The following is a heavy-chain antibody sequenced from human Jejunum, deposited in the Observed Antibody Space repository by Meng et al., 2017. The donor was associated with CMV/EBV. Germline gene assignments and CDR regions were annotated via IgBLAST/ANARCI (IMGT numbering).Heavy chain of an antibody. V-gene: IGHV1-18*01. CDR3: TRGAGNSWYRSLFDY. Sequence: TFFSYGITWVRQAPGQGLGGMGWISGYNGNTNYAQKFQDRLTMTTDTSTSTAYMDLRSLRSDDTAVYYCTRGAGNSWYRSLFDYWGQGTLVTVSS. D-gene: IGHD6-13*01. CDR2: ISGYNGNT. J-gene: IGHJ4*02. CDR1: TFFSYG.